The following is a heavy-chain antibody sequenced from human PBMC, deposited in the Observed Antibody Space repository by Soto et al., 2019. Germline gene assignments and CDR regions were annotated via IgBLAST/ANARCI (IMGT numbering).Heavy chain of an antibody. J-gene: IGHJ4*02. Sequence: SVKVSCKASGGTFTSYTISWVRQAPGQGLEWMGRIIPLLGITNYAQRFQGRVTITADKSTSTAYMELSSLRSEDTAVYYCAKRRGYSNGEFDYWGQGTLVTVSS. CDR1: GGTFTSYT. CDR2: IIPLLGIT. CDR3: AKRRGYSNGEFDY. V-gene: IGHV1-69*02. D-gene: IGHD5-18*01.